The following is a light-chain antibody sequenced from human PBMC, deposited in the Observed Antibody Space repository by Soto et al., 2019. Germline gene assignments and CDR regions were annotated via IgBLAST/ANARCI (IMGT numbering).Light chain of an antibody. CDR1: SGHSNYA. V-gene: IGLV4-69*01. J-gene: IGLJ2*01. CDR3: QTWGTGTVI. CDR2: LNSDGSH. Sequence: QSVLTQSPSASASLGASVKLTCVLSSGHSNYAVAWHQQQPEKGPRYLMRLNSDGSHNRGDGIPDRFSGSSSGTERYLTISRLQSEDEADYYCQTWGTGTVIFGGWTKLTVL.